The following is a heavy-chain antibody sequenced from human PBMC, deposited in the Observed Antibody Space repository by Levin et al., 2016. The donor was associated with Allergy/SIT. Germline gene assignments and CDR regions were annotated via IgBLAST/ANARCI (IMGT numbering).Heavy chain of an antibody. CDR1: GYTFTSYD. V-gene: IGHV1-8*01. J-gene: IGHJ6*02. Sequence: ASVKVSCKASGYTFTSYDINWVRQATGQGLEWMGWMNPNSGNTGYAQKFQGRVTMTRNTSISTAYMELSSLRSEDTAVYYCARVRLLWFGRGEDVWGQGTTVTVSS. CDR2: MNPNSGNT. D-gene: IGHD3-10*01. CDR3: ARVRLLWFGRGEDV.